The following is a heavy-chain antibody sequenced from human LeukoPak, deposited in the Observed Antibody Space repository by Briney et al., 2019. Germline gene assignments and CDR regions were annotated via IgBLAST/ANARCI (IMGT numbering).Heavy chain of an antibody. V-gene: IGHV4-4*09. J-gene: IGHJ5*02. CDR1: GGSSSGYY. CDR2: IYTSGST. Sequence: SETLSLTCTVPGGSSSGYYCSWIRQPPGKGLEWIGDIYTSGSTNYNPSLKSRVTISLDTSKNQFSLNLSSVTAADTAVYYCAKRSGATRRNWFDPWGQGTLVTVSS. CDR3: AKRSGATRRNWFDP. D-gene: IGHD1-26*01.